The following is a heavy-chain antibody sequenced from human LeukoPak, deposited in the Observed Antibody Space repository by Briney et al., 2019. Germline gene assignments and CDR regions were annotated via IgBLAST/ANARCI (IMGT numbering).Heavy chain of an antibody. V-gene: IGHV1-18*01. J-gene: IGHJ5*02. Sequence: EASVKASCKASGYTFTSYGIIWVRPAPGQGLEWMGWISAYNGNTNYAQKLQGRVTMTTDTSTSTAYMELRSLRSDDTAVYYCARVNIGVYRVEWFDPWGQGTLVTVSS. CDR2: ISAYNGNT. CDR3: ARVNIGVYRVEWFDP. D-gene: IGHD2-21*01. CDR1: GYTFTSYG.